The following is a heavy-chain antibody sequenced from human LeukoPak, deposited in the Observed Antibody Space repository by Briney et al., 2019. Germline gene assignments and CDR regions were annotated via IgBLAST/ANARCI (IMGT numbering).Heavy chain of an antibody. J-gene: IGHJ4*02. CDR2: ISYDGSDK. CDR3: AKVRVVFNWNYAYYFDS. CDR1: GFTFGTYA. V-gene: IGHV3-30*18. Sequence: GRSLRPSCAASGFTFGTYAMHWVRQAPGKGLEWVTIISYDGSDKYYADSVKGRFTISRDNSKSTLYLQMDSLRAEDTAVYYCAKVRVVFNWNYAYYFDSWGQGTLVTVSS. D-gene: IGHD1-7*01.